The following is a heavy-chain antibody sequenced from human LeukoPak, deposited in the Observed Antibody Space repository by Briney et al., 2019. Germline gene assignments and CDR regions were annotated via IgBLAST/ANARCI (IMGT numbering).Heavy chain of an antibody. Sequence: NASETLSLTCTVSGGSISSYYWSWIRQPPGKGLEWIGYIYYSGSTNYNPSLKSRVTISVDTSKNQFSLKLSSVTAADTAVYYCARLGPPYDILTGSPKGAFDIWGQGTMVTVSS. D-gene: IGHD3-9*01. CDR1: GGSISSYY. CDR2: IYYSGST. J-gene: IGHJ3*02. CDR3: ARLGPPYDILTGSPKGAFDI. V-gene: IGHV4-59*01.